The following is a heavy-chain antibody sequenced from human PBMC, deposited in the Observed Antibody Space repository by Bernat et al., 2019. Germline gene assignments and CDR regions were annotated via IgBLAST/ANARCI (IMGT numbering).Heavy chain of an antibody. CDR3: ARHVSREWFPY. J-gene: IGHJ4*01. CDR1: GGSISSSSYY. D-gene: IGHD3-3*01. V-gene: IGHV4-39*01. CDR2: NYYSGRT. Sequence: QLQLQESGPGLVKPSETLSLTCTVSGGSISSSSYYWGWIRQPPGTWLEWIGSNYYSGRTYYNPPLKSRGALSVDPSKNQFSLELSSVTAAETAVYYCARHVSREWFPYLGQGTLVTVSS.